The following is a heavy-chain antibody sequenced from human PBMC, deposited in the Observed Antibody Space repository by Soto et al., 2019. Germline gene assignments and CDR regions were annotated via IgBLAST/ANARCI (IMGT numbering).Heavy chain of an antibody. Sequence: QVQLVQSGAEVKKPGASVKVSCKVSGYSFTGYFMHWVRQAPGQGLEWMGWINPNSGGRNFAQKFQGRVTMTRDTSISTAYMELSGLTSDDTAFYYCARGRQPFRQCNGGSCYSNFDYWGQGTLVTVSS. D-gene: IGHD2-15*01. CDR1: GYSFTGYF. V-gene: IGHV1-2*02. CDR2: INPNSGGR. J-gene: IGHJ4*02. CDR3: ARGRQPFRQCNGGSCYSNFDY.